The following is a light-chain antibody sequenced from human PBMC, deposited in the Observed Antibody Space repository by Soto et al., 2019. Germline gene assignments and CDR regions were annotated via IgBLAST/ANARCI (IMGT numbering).Light chain of an antibody. V-gene: IGKV3-20*01. CDR2: GAS. CDR1: QTVSSTY. CDR3: RQYGSSPPMYT. J-gene: IGKJ2*01. Sequence: DIVLTQSPGTLSLSPGERATLSCRASQTVSSTYLGWYQQKPGQAHRLLIYGASRRATGIPDRFSGSGSGIDFTLTINRLEPEDFAVYYCRQYGSSPPMYTFGQGTKLEIK.